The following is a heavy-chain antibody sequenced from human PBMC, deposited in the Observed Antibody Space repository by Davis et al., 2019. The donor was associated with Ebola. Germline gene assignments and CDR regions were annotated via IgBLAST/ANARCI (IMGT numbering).Heavy chain of an antibody. CDR3: ARGTTVTPRNFDW. Sequence: SVKVSCKASGGTLRSYAISWVRQAPGQGLEWMGGIIPLIHTTKYAQKFQGRVTITADESTGTAYMELSSLRSDDTAVYYCARGTTVTPRNFDWWGQGTLVTISS. J-gene: IGHJ4*02. CDR2: IIPLIHTT. D-gene: IGHD4-11*01. V-gene: IGHV1-69*13. CDR1: GGTLRSYA.